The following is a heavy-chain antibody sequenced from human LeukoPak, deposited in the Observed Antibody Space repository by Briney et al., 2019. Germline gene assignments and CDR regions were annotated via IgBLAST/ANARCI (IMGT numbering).Heavy chain of an antibody. J-gene: IGHJ6*03. V-gene: IGHV4-59*01. CDR2: INYSGST. D-gene: IGHD6-13*01. Sequence: SETLSLTCTVSGGSISSYYWSWIRQPPGKGLEWIGYINYSGSTNYNPSLKSRVTISVDTSKNQFSLKLSSVTAADTAVYYCARDPGSSWYYMDVWGKGTTVTVSS. CDR3: ARDPGSSWYYMDV. CDR1: GGSISSYY.